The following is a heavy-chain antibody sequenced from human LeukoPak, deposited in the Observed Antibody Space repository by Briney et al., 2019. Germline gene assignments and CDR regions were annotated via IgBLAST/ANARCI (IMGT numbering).Heavy chain of an antibody. CDR3: ARGAVSSGWYPF. J-gene: IGHJ4*02. Sequence: SVNVSCKASGCTFSSYAISWVRQAPGQGLEWTGMIIPIFCTANYAQKFQGRVTITTNKSTSTAYMELSSLSSEDTAVYSCARGAVSSGWYPFWGQGTLVTVSS. CDR1: GCTFSSYA. CDR2: IIPIFCTA. D-gene: IGHD6-19*01. V-gene: IGHV1-69*05.